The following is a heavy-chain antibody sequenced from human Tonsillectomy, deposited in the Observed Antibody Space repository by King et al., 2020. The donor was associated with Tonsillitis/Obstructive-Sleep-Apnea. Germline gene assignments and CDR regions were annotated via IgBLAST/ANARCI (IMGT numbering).Heavy chain of an antibody. J-gene: IGHJ4*02. D-gene: IGHD6-13*01. CDR2: INPSDSGT. CDR3: ARAALAAAGTILDY. V-gene: IGHV1-46*01. CDR1: GYTFTSYY. Sequence: VQLVESGAEVKKPGASVKVSCKASGYTFTSYYMHWVRQAPGQGLEWMGIINPSDSGTKYAQKFQGRVTLTRDTSTSTVHMELSSLRSEDTAVYYCARAALAAAGTILDYWGQGTLVTVSS.